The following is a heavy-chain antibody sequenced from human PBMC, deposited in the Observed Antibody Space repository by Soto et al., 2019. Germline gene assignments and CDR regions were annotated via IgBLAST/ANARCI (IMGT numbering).Heavy chain of an antibody. CDR1: GFIFSNYA. CDR3: AKRNASGQRGNWFDP. CDR2: IYAGGTTT. V-gene: IGHV3-23*01. D-gene: IGHD3-10*01. Sequence: EGQLLESGGGVVQPGGSLSLSCSASGFIFSNYAMFWVRQAPGKGLEWVSTIYAGGTTTHYADSVKGRFTISRDNSRNTLYLQMNSLRAEDTAVYDCAKRNASGQRGNWFDPWGQGALVTVSS. J-gene: IGHJ5*02.